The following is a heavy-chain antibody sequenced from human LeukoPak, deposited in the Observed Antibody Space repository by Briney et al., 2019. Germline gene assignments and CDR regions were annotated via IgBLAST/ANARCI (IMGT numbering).Heavy chain of an antibody. Sequence: GGSLRLSCAASGFTFSSYAMSWVRQAPGKGLEWVSAISGSGGSTYYADSVKGRFTISRDNSKNTLYLQMNSLRAEDTAVYYCAKPGYSSSWSKLAFDIWGQGIMVTVSS. CDR1: GFTFSSYA. J-gene: IGHJ3*02. CDR3: AKPGYSSSWSKLAFDI. V-gene: IGHV3-23*01. D-gene: IGHD6-13*01. CDR2: ISGSGGST.